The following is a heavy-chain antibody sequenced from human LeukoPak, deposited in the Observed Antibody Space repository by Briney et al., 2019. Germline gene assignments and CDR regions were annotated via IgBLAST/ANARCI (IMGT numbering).Heavy chain of an antibody. CDR2: VGGRGEST. CDR1: GFTLSTYA. J-gene: IGHJ4*02. D-gene: IGHD6-13*01. V-gene: IGHV3-23*01. CDR3: ATDSRASAGEVFDY. Sequence: PGGSMRLSCEAYGFTLSTYATSWVRPAPGNGLEWVSTVGGRGESTHYTESVKGRFTISRDNSKTTLYLQMNSLRAEDTAVYYCATDSRASAGEVFDYWGQGTLVTVSS.